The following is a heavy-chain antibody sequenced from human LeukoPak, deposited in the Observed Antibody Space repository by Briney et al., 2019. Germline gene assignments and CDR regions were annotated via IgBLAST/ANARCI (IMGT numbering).Heavy chain of an antibody. J-gene: IGHJ6*02. D-gene: IGHD3-22*01. V-gene: IGHV3-23*01. CDR3: AKDKKYYDSSGSPYYYYGMDV. Sequence: GGSLRLSCAASGFTFSSYAMSWVRQAPGKGLEGVSVISGSGGSTYYADSVKGRFTISRDKSKNTLYLQMNSLRAEDTAVYYCAKDKKYYDSSGSPYYYYGMDVWGQGTTVTVSS. CDR2: ISGSGGST. CDR1: GFTFSSYA.